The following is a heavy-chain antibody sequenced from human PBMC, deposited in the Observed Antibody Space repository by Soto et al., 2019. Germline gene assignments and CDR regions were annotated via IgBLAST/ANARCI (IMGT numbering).Heavy chain of an antibody. CDR1: GGSISSSSYY. V-gene: IGHV4-39*01. CDR3: ARHALENYYDFWSGSIACDY. J-gene: IGHJ4*02. D-gene: IGHD3-3*01. CDR2: IYYSGST. Sequence: SETLSLTCTVSGGSISSSSYYWGWIRQPPGKGLEWIGSIYYSGSTYYNPSLKSRVTISVDTSKNQFSLKLSSVTAADTAVYYCARHALENYYDFWSGSIACDYWGQGTLVTVSS.